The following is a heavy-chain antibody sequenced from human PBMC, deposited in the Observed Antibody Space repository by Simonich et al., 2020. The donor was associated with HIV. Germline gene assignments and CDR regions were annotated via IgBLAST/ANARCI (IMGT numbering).Heavy chain of an antibody. J-gene: IGHJ3*02. CDR1: GRSFMAYY. V-gene: IGHV4-34*12. CDR2: IFYSGGT. Sequence: QVQLQQWGAGLLKPSETLSLTCAVYGRSFMAYYWGWIRQPPGKGLEWIGSIFYSGGTYYNPSLKSRVTISVDTSKNQFSLKLSSVTAADTAVYYCARRSAGDGEGFDIWGQGTMVTVSS. CDR3: ARRSAGDGEGFDI. D-gene: IGHD3-10*01.